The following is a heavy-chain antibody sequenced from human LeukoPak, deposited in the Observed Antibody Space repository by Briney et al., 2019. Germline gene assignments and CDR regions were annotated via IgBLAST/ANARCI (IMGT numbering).Heavy chain of an antibody. J-gene: IGHJ4*02. CDR2: INTDGSST. Sequence: PGGSLRLSCAASGFTFSTYWMHWVCQAPGKGLVWVSRINTDGSSTTYADSVKGRFAISRDNARNTLYLQVSSLRAEDTSVYYCARQSYYYDSSGYYHDYWGQGTLDPVSS. D-gene: IGHD3-22*01. CDR1: GFTFSTYW. V-gene: IGHV3-74*01. CDR3: ARQSYYYDSSGYYHDY.